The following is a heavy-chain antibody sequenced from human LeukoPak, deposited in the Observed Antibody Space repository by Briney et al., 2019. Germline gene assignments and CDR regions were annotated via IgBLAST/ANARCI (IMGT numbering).Heavy chain of an antibody. V-gene: IGHV3-23*01. J-gene: IGHJ4*02. Sequence: GALRLSCAASGFTFSSYAMSWVRQAPGKGLEWVSAISGGGGSTYYADPVKGRFTISRDNSKNALYLQMNSLRAEDTAVYYCAKGPGTRRPFDHWGQGTLVTVSS. CDR3: AKGPGTRRPFDH. CDR1: GFTFSSYA. D-gene: IGHD1-1*01. CDR2: ISGGGGST.